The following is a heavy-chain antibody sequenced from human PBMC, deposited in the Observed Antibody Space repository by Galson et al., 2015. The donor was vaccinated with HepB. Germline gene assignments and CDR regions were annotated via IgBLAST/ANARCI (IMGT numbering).Heavy chain of an antibody. V-gene: IGHV1-3*01. D-gene: IGHD2-21*02. CDR3: AREYCGGDCYSGWFDP. CDR2: INAGNGNT. CDR1: GYTFTSYA. Sequence: SVKVSCKASGYTFTSYAMHWVRQAPGQRLEWMGWINAGNGNTKYSQKFQGRVTITRDTSASTAYMELSSLRSEDTAVYYCAREYCGGDCYSGWFDPWGQGTLVPVSS. J-gene: IGHJ5*01.